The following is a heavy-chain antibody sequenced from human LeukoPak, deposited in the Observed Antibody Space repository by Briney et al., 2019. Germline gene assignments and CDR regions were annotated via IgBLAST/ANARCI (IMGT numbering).Heavy chain of an antibody. CDR1: GGSISSYY. V-gene: IGHV4-34*01. J-gene: IGHJ3*02. CDR2: INHSGST. D-gene: IGHD2-2*01. CDR3: ARLGLWDQLLNAFDI. Sequence: PSETLSLTCTVSGGSISSYYWSWIRQPPGKGLEWIGEINHSGSTNYNPSLKSRVTISVDTSKNQFSLKLSSVTAADTAVYYCARLGLWDQLLNAFDIWGQGTMVTVSS.